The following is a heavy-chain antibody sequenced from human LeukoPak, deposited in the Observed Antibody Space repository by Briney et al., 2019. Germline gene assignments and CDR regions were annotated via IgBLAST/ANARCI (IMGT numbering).Heavy chain of an antibody. Sequence: PSETLSLTCTVSGGSISSSYWSWIRQSPGKGLEWIGDIHHSGNTNSSPPLKSRVTISVDTPKNQFSLNLNSVTAADTAMYYCVRWQYCGGNCFFSAFDIWGQGKMVTVSS. J-gene: IGHJ3*02. CDR3: VRWQYCGGNCFFSAFDI. CDR1: GGSISSSY. CDR2: IHHSGNT. D-gene: IGHD2-21*01. V-gene: IGHV4-59*01.